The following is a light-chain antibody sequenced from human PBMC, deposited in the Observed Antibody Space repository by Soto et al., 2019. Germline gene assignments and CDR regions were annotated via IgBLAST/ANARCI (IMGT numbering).Light chain of an antibody. Sequence: QAVVTQPPSASGTPGQRVTISCSGSISNVGGNPVNWYQHVPTTAPKLLIYTNTQRPSGVPDRFSGSKSGTSASLAISGLQSEDEADYYCASWDDSLNGPVFGTGTKLTVL. J-gene: IGLJ1*01. V-gene: IGLV1-44*01. CDR2: TNT. CDR3: ASWDDSLNGPV. CDR1: ISNVGGNP.